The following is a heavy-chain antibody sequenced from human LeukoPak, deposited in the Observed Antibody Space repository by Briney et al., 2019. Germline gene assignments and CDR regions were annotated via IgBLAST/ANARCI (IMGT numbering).Heavy chain of an antibody. J-gene: IGHJ4*02. Sequence: GGSLRLSCAVSRFAFSTYAMTWVRQAPGQGLEYVSTISSNGADTYYADSVKGRFTISRDNSKNTLYLQMTSLRVEDTAVYYCANYRKPQGLDYWGQGTLVTFSS. D-gene: IGHD1-14*01. V-gene: IGHV3-23*01. CDR1: RFAFSTYA. CDR2: ISSNGADT. CDR3: ANYRKPQGLDY.